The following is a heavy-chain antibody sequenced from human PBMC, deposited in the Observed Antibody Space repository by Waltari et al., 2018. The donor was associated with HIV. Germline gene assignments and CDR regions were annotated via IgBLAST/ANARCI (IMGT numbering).Heavy chain of an antibody. J-gene: IGHJ6*02. Sequence: QVQLVQSGAEVKKPGASVKVSCKASGYTFTGYYMHWVRQAPGQGLEWMGWINPNSGGTNYAQKFQGRVTMTRDTSISTAYMELSRLRSDDTAVYYCARKVLGPYYYYGMDVWGQGTTVTVSS. CDR3: ARKVLGPYYYYGMDV. CDR2: INPNSGGT. CDR1: GYTFTGYY. D-gene: IGHD3-10*01. V-gene: IGHV1-2*02.